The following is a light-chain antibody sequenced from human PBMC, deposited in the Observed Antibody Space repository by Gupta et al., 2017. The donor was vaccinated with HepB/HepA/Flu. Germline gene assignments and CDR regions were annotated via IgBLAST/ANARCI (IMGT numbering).Light chain of an antibody. CDR2: LAS. J-gene: IGKJ1*01. V-gene: IGKV1-9*01. CDR1: QGISRF. Sequence: DIQLTQSPSFLSASVGDRVTITCRASQGISRFLAWYQQKPGKAPNLLIYLASTLQSGVPSRFSGSGSGTEFTLTISSMQPEDVATYSCQQLLRYPWTFGQGTKVEIK. CDR3: QQLLRYPWT.